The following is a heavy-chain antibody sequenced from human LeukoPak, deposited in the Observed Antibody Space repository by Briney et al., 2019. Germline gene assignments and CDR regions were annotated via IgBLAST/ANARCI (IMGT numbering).Heavy chain of an antibody. J-gene: IGHJ4*02. CDR1: GYTFTSYG. CDR3: ARTYYGSGSYYTREIYYFDY. CDR2: ISAYNGNT. Sequence: ASVKVSCKASGYTFTSYGISWVRQAPGQGLEWMGWISAYNGNTNYSQKLQGRVTMTTDTSTSTAYMELRSLRSDDTAVYYCARTYYGSGSYYTREIYYFDYWGQGTRVAVSP. D-gene: IGHD3-10*01. V-gene: IGHV1-18*01.